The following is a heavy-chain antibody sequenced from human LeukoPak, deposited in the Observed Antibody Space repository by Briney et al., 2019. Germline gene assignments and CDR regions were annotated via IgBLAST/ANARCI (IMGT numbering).Heavy chain of an antibody. CDR1: GGSISSYY. D-gene: IGHD6-19*01. J-gene: IGHJ4*02. CDR3: AKSPGGLEWLTWSSSGWYVYY. Sequence: SETLSLTCTVSGGSISSYYWSWIRQPAGKGLEWIGRIYTSGSTNYNPSLKSRVTMSVDTSKNQFSLKLSSVTAADTAVYYCAKSPGGLEWLTWSSSGWYVYYWGQGTLVTVSS. CDR2: IYTSGST. V-gene: IGHV4-4*07.